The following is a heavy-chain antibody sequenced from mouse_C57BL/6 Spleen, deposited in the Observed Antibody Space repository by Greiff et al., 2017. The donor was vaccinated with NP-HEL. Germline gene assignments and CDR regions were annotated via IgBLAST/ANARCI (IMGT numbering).Heavy chain of an antibody. CDR1: GYTFTSYW. Sequence: QVQLKESGAELVKPGASVKMSCKASGYTFTSYWITWVKQRPGQGLEWIGDIYPGSGSTNYNEKFKSKATLTVDTSSSTAYMQLSSLTSEDSAVYYCARRGQLRLQDYAMDYWGQGTSVTVSS. J-gene: IGHJ4*01. CDR3: ARRGQLRLQDYAMDY. CDR2: IYPGSGST. V-gene: IGHV1-55*01. D-gene: IGHD3-2*02.